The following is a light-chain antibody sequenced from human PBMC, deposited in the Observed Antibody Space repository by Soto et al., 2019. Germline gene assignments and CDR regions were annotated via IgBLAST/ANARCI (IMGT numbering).Light chain of an antibody. V-gene: IGLV2-23*01. CDR2: EGS. CDR3: CSYAGSSSWV. J-gene: IGLJ3*02. CDR1: SSDVGGYNL. Sequence: QSVLTQPASGSGSPGQSITISCTGTSSDVGGYNLVSWYQQHPGKAPKLMIYEGSKRPSGVSNRFSGSKCGNTASLTISGLQAEDDADYYCCSYAGSSSWVFGGGTKLTVL.